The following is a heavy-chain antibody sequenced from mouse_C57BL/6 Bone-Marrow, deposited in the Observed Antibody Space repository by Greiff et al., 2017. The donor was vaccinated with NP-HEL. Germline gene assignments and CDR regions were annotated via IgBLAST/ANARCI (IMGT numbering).Heavy chain of an antibody. CDR3: THGSSYGDFDY. V-gene: IGHV1-5*01. D-gene: IGHD1-1*01. Sequence: VQLQQSGTVLARPGASVKMSCKTSGYTFTSYWMHWVKQRPGQGLEWIGAIYPGNSDTSYNQKFKGKAKLTAVTSASTAYMELSSLTTEDSAVYYCTHGSSYGDFDYGGQGTTLTVSS. J-gene: IGHJ2*01. CDR2: IYPGNSDT. CDR1: GYTFTSYW.